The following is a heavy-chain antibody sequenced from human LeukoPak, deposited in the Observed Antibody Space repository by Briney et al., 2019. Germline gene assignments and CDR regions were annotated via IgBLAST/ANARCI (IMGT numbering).Heavy chain of an antibody. CDR1: GFTFSSYA. Sequence: PGGSLRLSCAASGFTFSSYAMHWVRQAPGKGVEWVAVISYDGSNKYYADSVKGRFTISRDNSKNTLYLQMNSLRAEDTAVYYCARGIAAFDYWGQGTLVTVSS. J-gene: IGHJ4*02. V-gene: IGHV3-30-3*01. D-gene: IGHD6-6*01. CDR2: ISYDGSNK. CDR3: ARGIAAFDY.